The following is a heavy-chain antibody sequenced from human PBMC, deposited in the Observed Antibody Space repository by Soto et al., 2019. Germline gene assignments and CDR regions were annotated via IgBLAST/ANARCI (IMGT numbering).Heavy chain of an antibody. CDR1: GFSLSNARMG. J-gene: IGHJ6*02. V-gene: IGHV2-26*01. CDR3: ARIPEVDGGGGSYRYGMDV. Sequence: QVTLKESGPVLVKPTETLTLTCTVSGFSLSNARMGVSWIRQPPGKALEWLAHIFSNDEKSYSTSLKSRLTISKDTXXRXVXXTMTNMDPVDTATYYCARIPEVDGGGGSYRYGMDVWGQGTTVTVSS. CDR2: IFSNDEK. D-gene: IGHD1-26*01.